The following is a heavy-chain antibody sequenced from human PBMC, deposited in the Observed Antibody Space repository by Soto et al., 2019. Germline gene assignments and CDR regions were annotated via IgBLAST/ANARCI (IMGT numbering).Heavy chain of an antibody. CDR3: ARRPHCSGGICYYGLDN. D-gene: IGHD2-15*01. Sequence: QVHLVQSGAEVKKPGSSVKVSCKASRDTLSNYGFSWVRRAPGQGLQWMGKVIPVLATSNYAQDFQGRVTITADESTTTVYMELRSLRVDDTAVYYCARRPHCSGGICYYGLDNWGQGTLVTVSS. CDR1: RDTLSNYG. V-gene: IGHV1-69*11. J-gene: IGHJ4*02. CDR2: VIPVLATS.